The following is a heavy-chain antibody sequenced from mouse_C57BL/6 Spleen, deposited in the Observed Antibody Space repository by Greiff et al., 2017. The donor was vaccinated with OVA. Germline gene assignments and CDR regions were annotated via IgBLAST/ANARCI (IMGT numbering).Heavy chain of an antibody. D-gene: IGHD4-1*01. V-gene: IGHV1-69*01. Sequence: QVPLQQPGAELVMPGASVKLSCKASGYTFTSYWMHWVKQRPGQGLEWIGEIDPSDSYTNYNQKFKGKSTLTVDKSSSTAYMQLSSLTSEDSAVYYCARGDWGDYWGQGTTLTVSS. CDR3: ARGDWGDY. CDR1: GYTFTSYW. CDR2: IDPSDSYT. J-gene: IGHJ2*01.